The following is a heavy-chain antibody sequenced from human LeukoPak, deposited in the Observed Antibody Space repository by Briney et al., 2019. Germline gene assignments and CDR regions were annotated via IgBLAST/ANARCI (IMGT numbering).Heavy chain of an antibody. Sequence: PSETLSLTCTVSGGSISTYYWTWLRQPPGKGLEWIGYNSYSGNTNYNPSLRSRVSISVDMSMSQFSLKLTSLTAADTAVYYCARAGSGWSFDYWGQGTLVTVSS. CDR3: ARAGSGWSFDY. CDR2: NSYSGNT. V-gene: IGHV4-59*01. J-gene: IGHJ4*02. D-gene: IGHD6-19*01. CDR1: GGSISTYY.